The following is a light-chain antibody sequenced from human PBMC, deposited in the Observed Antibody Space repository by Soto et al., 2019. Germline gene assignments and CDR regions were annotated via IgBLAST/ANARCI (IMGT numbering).Light chain of an antibody. J-gene: IGLJ1*01. CDR2: DVN. CDR1: SSDVGCYNY. V-gene: IGLV2-11*01. Sequence: QSVLTQPHSVSGSPGQSVAISCSGTSSDVGCYNYVSWYQQHPGKAPKLIIFDVNKRPSGVPDRFSGSKSGSTASLTISGLQAEDEADYYCCSYGGSFYVVGTGTKVTVL. CDR3: CSYGGSFYV.